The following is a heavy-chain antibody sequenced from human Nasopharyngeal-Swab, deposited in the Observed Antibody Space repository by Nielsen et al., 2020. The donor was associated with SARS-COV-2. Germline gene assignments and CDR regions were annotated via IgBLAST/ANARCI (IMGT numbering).Heavy chain of an antibody. CDR2: IRNRANSYTT. V-gene: IGHV3-72*01. Sequence: GESLKISCAASGFTFSDHYMDWVRQAPGKGLEWVGRIRNRANSYTTEYSTSVNGRFAISRDDSKHSLYLQMNSLKTEDTAVYYCDRWDSSCGHWYAGGYWGQGTLVTVSS. CDR3: DRWDSSCGHWYAGGY. J-gene: IGHJ4*02. D-gene: IGHD3-22*01. CDR1: GFTFSDHY.